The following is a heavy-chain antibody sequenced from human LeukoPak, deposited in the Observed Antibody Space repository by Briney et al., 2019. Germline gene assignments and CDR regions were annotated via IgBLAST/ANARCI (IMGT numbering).Heavy chain of an antibody. CDR3: ARNDILTGSFDY. D-gene: IGHD3-9*01. Sequence: SETLSLTCAVYGGSFSGYYWSWIRQPPGKGLEWIGYIYYSGSTNYNPSLKSRVTISVDTSKNQFSLKLSSVTAADTAVYYCARNDILTGSFDYWGQGTLVTVSS. V-gene: IGHV4-59*01. CDR1: GGSFSGYY. J-gene: IGHJ4*02. CDR2: IYYSGST.